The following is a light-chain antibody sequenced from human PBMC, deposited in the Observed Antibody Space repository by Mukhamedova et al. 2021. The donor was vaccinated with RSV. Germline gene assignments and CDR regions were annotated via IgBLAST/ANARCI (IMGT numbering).Light chain of an antibody. CDR3: TSYTNDRTHF. V-gene: IGLV2-14*01. J-gene: IGLJ1*01. CDR2: DVT. Sequence: QQLPGKAPKLIIFDVTNRPSGVSNRFSGSKSGNTGLLTISGLQAEDEADYYCTSYTNDRTHFFGTGTKVTVL.